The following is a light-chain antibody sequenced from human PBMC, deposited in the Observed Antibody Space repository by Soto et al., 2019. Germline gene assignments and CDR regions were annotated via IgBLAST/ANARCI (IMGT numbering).Light chain of an antibody. CDR1: QSINSN. CDR3: QQYNNRLWT. CDR2: GAS. V-gene: IGKV3-15*01. J-gene: IGKJ1*01. Sequence: EIVMTQSPATLSVSPGERATLSCRASQSINSNLAWYQQQPGQAPRLLIFGASTRATGIPARFRGSGSGTECTLNISSLQSEDCAVYYCQQYNNRLWTFGQGTKLDI.